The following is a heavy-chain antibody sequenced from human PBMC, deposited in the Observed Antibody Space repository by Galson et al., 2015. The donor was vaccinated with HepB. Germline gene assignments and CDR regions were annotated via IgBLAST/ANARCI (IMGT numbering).Heavy chain of an antibody. CDR3: ARMPLTLYHYDTSGPSIDY. V-gene: IGHV3-66*01. D-gene: IGHD3-22*01. CDR1: GVTFTNDA. J-gene: IGHJ4*02. Sequence: SLRLSCAASGVTFTNDAMSWVRQAPGKGLEWVSVIYSGGNTHYADSVKGRFTISRDNSKNTLYLQMNSLRAEDTAMYYCARMPLTLYHYDTSGPSIDYWGQGTLVTVSS. CDR2: IYSGGNT.